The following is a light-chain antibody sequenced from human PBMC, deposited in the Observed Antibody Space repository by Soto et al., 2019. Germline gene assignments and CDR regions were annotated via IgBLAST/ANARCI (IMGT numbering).Light chain of an antibody. J-gene: IGKJ2*01. Sequence: DIQMTQSPSVLSASVGDRVTITCRASQGISSWLAWYQQRPGKAPRLLIYAASTLESGVPSRFSGSGSGTAFTLTINSLQPEDFATYYCQQANSFPYTFGQGTKLEI. CDR3: QQANSFPYT. CDR2: AAS. CDR1: QGISSW. V-gene: IGKV1-12*01.